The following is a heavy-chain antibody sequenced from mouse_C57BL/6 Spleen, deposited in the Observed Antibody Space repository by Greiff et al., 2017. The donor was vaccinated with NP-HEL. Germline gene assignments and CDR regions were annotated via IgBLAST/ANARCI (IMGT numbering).Heavy chain of an antibody. Sequence: EVMLVESGGGLVKPGGSLKLSCAASGFTFSDYGMHWVRQAPEKGLEWVAYISSGSSTIYYADTVKGRFTLSRDNAKNTLFLQMTSLRSEDTAMYYCARTYEGYAMDYWGQGTSVTVSS. J-gene: IGHJ4*01. D-gene: IGHD2-14*01. CDR2: ISSGSSTI. V-gene: IGHV5-17*01. CDR3: ARTYEGYAMDY. CDR1: GFTFSDYG.